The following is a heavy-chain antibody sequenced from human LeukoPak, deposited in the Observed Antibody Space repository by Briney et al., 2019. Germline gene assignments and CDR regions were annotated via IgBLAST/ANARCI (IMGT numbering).Heavy chain of an antibody. J-gene: IGHJ4*02. CDR3: ARGRDYYDSSGLYDY. Sequence: KPSETLSLTCTVSGGSISSYYWSWIRQHPGKGLEWIGYIYYSGSTYYNPSLKSRVTISVDTSKNQFSLKLSSVTAADTAVYYCARGRDYYDSSGLYDYWGQGTLVTVSS. CDR1: GGSISSYY. CDR2: IYYSGST. V-gene: IGHV4-59*06. D-gene: IGHD3-22*01.